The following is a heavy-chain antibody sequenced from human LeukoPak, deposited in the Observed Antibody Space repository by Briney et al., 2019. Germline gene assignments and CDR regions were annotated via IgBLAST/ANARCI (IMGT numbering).Heavy chain of an antibody. D-gene: IGHD2-2*01. J-gene: IGHJ3*02. V-gene: IGHV3-11*04. CDR1: GFTFSDYY. Sequence: PGGSLRLSCAASGFTFSDYYMSWIRQAPGKGLEWVSYISRSGSTIYYADSVKGRFTISRDNAKNSLYLQMNSLRAEDTAVYYCASHSTESSTSWYDAFDIWGQGTMVTVSS. CDR2: ISRSGSTI. CDR3: ASHSTESSTSWYDAFDI.